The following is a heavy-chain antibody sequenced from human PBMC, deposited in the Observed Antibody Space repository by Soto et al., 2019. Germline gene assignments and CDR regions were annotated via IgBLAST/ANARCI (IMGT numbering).Heavy chain of an antibody. V-gene: IGHV1-69*01. CDR1: GGTFSSYP. CDR2: IIPFFGTS. D-gene: IGHD1-26*01. CDR3: ARVGQITNYGMAV. J-gene: IGHJ6*02. Sequence: QVQLVQSGAEVKQPGSSVKVSCEASGGTFSSYPINWVRQAPGQGLEWMGGIIPFFGTSNYAPKFQGRVTITADDCTRTAYMELRSLRSEDTAVYDCARVGQITNYGMAVWGQGTTVTVSS.